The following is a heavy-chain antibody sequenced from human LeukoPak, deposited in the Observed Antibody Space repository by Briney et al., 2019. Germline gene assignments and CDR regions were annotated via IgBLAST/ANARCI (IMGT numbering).Heavy chain of an antibody. J-gene: IGHJ4*02. D-gene: IGHD2-15*01. CDR2: IYYSGRT. Sequence: SVTLSLTCAVSGGSISSYYWSWIRQPPGEGLEWIGYIYYSGRTNHNPSLKRRSTISTRTTRNWISLKLSSVTGADTAVYYCARACSGASCYDYWGQGTLVTVSS. V-gene: IGHV4-59*01. CDR3: ARACSGASCYDY. CDR1: GGSISSYY.